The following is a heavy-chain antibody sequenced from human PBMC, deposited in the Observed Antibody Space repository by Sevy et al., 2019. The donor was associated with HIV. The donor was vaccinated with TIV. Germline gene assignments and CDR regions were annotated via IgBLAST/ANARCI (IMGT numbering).Heavy chain of an antibody. D-gene: IGHD3-22*01. V-gene: IGHV3-33*01. J-gene: IGHJ4*02. CDR3: ARELDSSGLDY. Sequence: GGYLRLSCAASGFTFSSYGMHWVRQAPGKGLEWVAVIWYDGSNKYYADSVKGRFTISRDNSKNTLYLQMNSLRAEDTAVYYCARELDSSGLDYWGQGTLVTVSS. CDR1: GFTFSSYG. CDR2: IWYDGSNK.